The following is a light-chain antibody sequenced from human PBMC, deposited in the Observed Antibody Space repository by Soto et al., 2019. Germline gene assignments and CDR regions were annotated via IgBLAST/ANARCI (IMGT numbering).Light chain of an antibody. CDR3: QSDDSGWV. V-gene: IGLV1-40*01. CDR2: GNS. CDR1: ASNIGAGYD. Sequence: QSVLTQPPSVSGAPGQRVTIYCIGSASNIGAGYDVHWYQQLPGTAPKLLIFGNSNRPSGVPDRFSGSKSGTSASLAITGLQADDEADYYCQSDDSGWVFGGGTKLTVL. J-gene: IGLJ3*02.